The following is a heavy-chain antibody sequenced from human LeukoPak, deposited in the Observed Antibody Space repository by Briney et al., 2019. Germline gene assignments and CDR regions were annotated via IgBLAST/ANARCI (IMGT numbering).Heavy chain of an antibody. D-gene: IGHD3-16*01. CDR2: IKQDGSEK. CDR3: ARERGGITFGGVRPLDY. J-gene: IGHJ4*02. CDR1: GFTFSSYW. Sequence: PGGSLRLSCAASGFTFSSYWMSWVRQAPGKGLEWVANIKQDGSEKYYVDSVKGRFTISRDNAKNSLYLQMNSLRAEDTAVYYCARERGGITFGGVRPLDYWGQGTLVTVSS. V-gene: IGHV3-7*01.